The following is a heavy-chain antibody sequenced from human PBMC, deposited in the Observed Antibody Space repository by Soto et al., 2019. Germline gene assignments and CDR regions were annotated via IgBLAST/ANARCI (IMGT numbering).Heavy chain of an antibody. D-gene: IGHD6-19*01. V-gene: IGHV3-23*01. CDR2: VSGSGGST. CDR3: AKDSAGWDGWFDP. CDR1: GFTFSHYA. J-gene: IGHJ5*02. Sequence: GALRLSRLVSGFTFSHYAITLGRQAPGKGLEWVSTVSGSGGSTYHADAVKGRLTISRDNSKNTLYLQMNNLRAEDTAVYYCAKDSAGWDGWFDPWGQGTLVTVSS.